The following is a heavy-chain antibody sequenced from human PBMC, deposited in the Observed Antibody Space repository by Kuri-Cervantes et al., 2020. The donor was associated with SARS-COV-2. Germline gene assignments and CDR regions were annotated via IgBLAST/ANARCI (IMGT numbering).Heavy chain of an antibody. CDR1: GFTFSSYG. D-gene: IGHD4-23*01. V-gene: IGHV3-30*02. Sequence: GESLKISCAASGFTFSSYGMHWVRQAPGKGLEWVAFIRYDGSNKYYADSVKGRFTISRDNSKNTLYLQMNSLRAEDTAVYYCAKDKQGNHDYWGQGTRVTVSS. CDR3: AKDKQGNHDY. J-gene: IGHJ4*02. CDR2: IRYDGSNK.